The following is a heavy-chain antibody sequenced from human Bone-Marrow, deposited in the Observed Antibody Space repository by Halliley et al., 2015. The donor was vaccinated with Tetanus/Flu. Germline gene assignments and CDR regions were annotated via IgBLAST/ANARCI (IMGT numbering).Heavy chain of an antibody. CDR2: INWSGGST. D-gene: IGHD2-2*01. J-gene: IGHJ4*02. Sequence: WVFGINWSGGSTFYADSVKGRFTISRDNAKNSLYLQMNSLRAEDTALYYCARSIVVVPDFYDYWGRGTLVTVSS. CDR3: ARSIVVVPDFYDY. V-gene: IGHV3-20*03.